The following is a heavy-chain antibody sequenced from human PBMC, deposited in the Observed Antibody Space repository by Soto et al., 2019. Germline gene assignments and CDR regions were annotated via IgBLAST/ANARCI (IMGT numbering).Heavy chain of an antibody. V-gene: IGHV3-72*01. D-gene: IGHD1-26*01. CDR2: SRNKDNRYTT. Sequence: EVQLVESGGGLVQPGGSLRLSCAASGFTFSDYYMEWVRQAPGKGLEWVARSRNKDNRYTTEHAASEKGRFTISREDSKNLLYLQMNSLKTEDTAVYYCVRTLPLMDVWGQGTTVTVSS. CDR3: VRTLPLMDV. J-gene: IGHJ6*02. CDR1: GFTFSDYY.